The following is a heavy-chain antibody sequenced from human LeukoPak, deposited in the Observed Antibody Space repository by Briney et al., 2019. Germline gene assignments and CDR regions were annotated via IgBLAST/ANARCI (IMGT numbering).Heavy chain of an antibody. CDR1: GGSISTYY. CDR3: ARGGGDQAAFDI. J-gene: IGHJ3*02. CDR2: IYYSGST. V-gene: IGHV4-39*07. Sequence: SETLSLTCTVAGGSISTYYWGWIRQPPGKGLEGIGSIYYSGSTYYNPSLKSRVTISVDTSKNQFSLKLSSVTAADTAVYYCARGGGDQAAFDIWGQGTMVTVSS. D-gene: IGHD2-2*01.